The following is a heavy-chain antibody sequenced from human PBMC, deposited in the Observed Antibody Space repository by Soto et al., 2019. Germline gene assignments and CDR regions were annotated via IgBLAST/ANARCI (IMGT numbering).Heavy chain of an antibody. Sequence: LSLTCNVSGGSISGYYWSWIRQSPGKGLEYIGYIYYRGSTNYNSSLKSRVTMSVDTSRNQFSLKMNSVTAADTAVYYCARQQLLPFYYALDVWGQGTTVTVSS. CDR1: GGSISGYY. D-gene: IGHD1-26*01. J-gene: IGHJ6*02. V-gene: IGHV4-59*01. CDR3: ARQQLLPFYYALDV. CDR2: IYYRGST.